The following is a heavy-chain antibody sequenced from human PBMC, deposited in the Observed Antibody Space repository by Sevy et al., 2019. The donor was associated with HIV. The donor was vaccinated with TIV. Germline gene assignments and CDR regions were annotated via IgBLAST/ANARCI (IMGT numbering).Heavy chain of an antibody. Sequence: GGSLRLSCAASGFTFSSYSMNWVRQAPGKGLEWVSYISSSSSTIYYADSVKGRFTISRDNAKNSLYLQMNSLRDEDTAVYYCAREGGKYCTNGVCYGKGIYYYGMDVWGQGTTVTVSS. CDR2: ISSSSSTI. J-gene: IGHJ6*02. CDR3: AREGGKYCTNGVCYGKGIYYYGMDV. CDR1: GFTFSSYS. D-gene: IGHD2-8*01. V-gene: IGHV3-48*02.